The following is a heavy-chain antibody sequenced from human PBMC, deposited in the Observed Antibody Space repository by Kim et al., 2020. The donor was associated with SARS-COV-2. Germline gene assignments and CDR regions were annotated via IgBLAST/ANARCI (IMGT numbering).Heavy chain of an antibody. D-gene: IGHD1-26*01. J-gene: IGHJ4*02. CDR2: INHSGST. V-gene: IGHV4-34*01. CDR3: AVLSPNSGSYYGARVAFDY. Sequence: SETLSLTCAVYGGSFSGYYWSWIRQPPGKGLEWIGEINHSGSTNYNPSLKSRVTISVDTSKNQFSLKLSSVTAADTAVYYCAVLSPNSGSYYGARVAFDYWGQGTLVTVSS. CDR1: GGSFSGYY.